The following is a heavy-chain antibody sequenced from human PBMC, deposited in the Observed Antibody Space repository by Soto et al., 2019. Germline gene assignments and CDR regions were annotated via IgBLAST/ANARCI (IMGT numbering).Heavy chain of an antibody. CDR3: AHRPGVWAV. CDR1: GFSRSTSGVG. Sequence: SGPTLVNHRQTLTLPCTFSGFSRSTSGVGVGWIRQPPGKALEWLALIYWDDDKRYSPSLKSRLTITKDTSKNQVVLTMTNMDPVDTATYYCAHRPGVWAVWGQGTTVTVSS. J-gene: IGHJ6*02. D-gene: IGHD3-16*01. V-gene: IGHV2-5*02. CDR2: IYWDDDK.